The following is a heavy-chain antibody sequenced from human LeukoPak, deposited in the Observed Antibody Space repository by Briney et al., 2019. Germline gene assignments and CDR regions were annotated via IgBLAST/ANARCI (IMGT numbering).Heavy chain of an antibody. CDR2: IKYDGTYA. CDR1: GFTFSRNW. J-gene: IGHJ4*02. V-gene: IGHV3-74*01. Sequence: GGSLRLSCAASGFTFSRNWMHWVRHGSGKGLVWVSRIKYDGTYANYADSVKGRFTISRDNARNTLYLQMNSLRAEDTAVYYCVRDEVWGQGTLVTVSS. CDR3: VRDEV.